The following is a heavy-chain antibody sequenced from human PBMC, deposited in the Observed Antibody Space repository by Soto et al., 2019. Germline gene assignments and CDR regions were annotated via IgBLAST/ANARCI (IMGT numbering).Heavy chain of an antibody. CDR2: ISGSGGST. CDR3: AKILGQDVLLWFGETLVGDY. Sequence: GGSLRLSCAASGFTFSSYAMSWVRQAPGKGLEWVSAISGSGGSTYYADSVKGRFTISRDNSKNTLYLQMNSLRAEDTAVYYCAKILGQDVLLWFGETLVGDYWGQGTLVTVSS. V-gene: IGHV3-23*01. J-gene: IGHJ4*02. D-gene: IGHD3-10*01. CDR1: GFTFSSYA.